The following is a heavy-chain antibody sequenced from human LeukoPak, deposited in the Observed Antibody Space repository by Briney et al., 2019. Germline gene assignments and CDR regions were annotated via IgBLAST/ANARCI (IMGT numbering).Heavy chain of an antibody. CDR3: ARVHHGYSSSWYRSGSFDI. V-gene: IGHV4-34*01. J-gene: IGHJ3*02. D-gene: IGHD6-13*01. CDR2: INHSEST. CDR1: GGSFSGYY. Sequence: SETLSLTCAVYGGSFSGYYWSWIRQPPGKGLEWIGEINHSESTNYNPSLKSRVTISVDTSKNQFSLKLSSVTAADTAVYYCARVHHGYSSSWYRSGSFDIWGQGTMVTVSS.